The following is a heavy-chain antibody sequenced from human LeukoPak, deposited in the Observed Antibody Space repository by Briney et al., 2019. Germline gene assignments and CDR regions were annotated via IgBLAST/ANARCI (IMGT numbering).Heavy chain of an antibody. Sequence: GGSLRLSCAASGFTVSSYAMTWVRQAPGKGLEWVSAIGYSAGDTYYADSVKGRFTISRDNSMNTLYLQMSSLRADDTALYYCAKHDDGHHHGVDHWGQGTLVTVSS. D-gene: IGHD4-17*01. CDR3: AKHDDGHHHGVDH. CDR2: IGYSAGDT. V-gene: IGHV3-23*01. CDR1: GFTVSSYA. J-gene: IGHJ4*02.